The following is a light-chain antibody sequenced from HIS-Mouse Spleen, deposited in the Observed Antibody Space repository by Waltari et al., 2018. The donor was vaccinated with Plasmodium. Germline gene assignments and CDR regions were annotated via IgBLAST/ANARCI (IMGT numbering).Light chain of an antibody. CDR2: GAS. CDR3: QQYNNWSFT. CDR1: HSVSSN. J-gene: IGKJ3*01. Sequence: EIVMTQSPATLSVLPGESATPSCRASHSVSSNLAWYQQKPGQAPRLLIYGASTRATGIPARFSGSGSGTEFTLTISSLQSEDFAVYYCQQYNNWSFTFGPGTKVDIK. V-gene: IGKV3-15*01.